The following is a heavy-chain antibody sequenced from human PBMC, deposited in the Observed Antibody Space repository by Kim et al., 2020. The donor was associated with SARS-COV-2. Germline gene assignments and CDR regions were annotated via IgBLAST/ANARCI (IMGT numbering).Heavy chain of an antibody. Sequence: GGSLRLSCVVSGFTSSNYSINWVRQTPGKGLEWVSGISSDSTYKYYAGSVRGRFTISRDNARNSLYLQMNGLRAEDTAIYYCAREVFCGDDCHWHAFHVWGRVAVVGVST. CDR2: ISSDSTYK. CDR1: GFTSSNYS. J-gene: IGHJ3*01. D-gene: IGHD2-21*02. CDR3: AREVFCGDDCHWHAFHV. V-gene: IGHV3-21*06.